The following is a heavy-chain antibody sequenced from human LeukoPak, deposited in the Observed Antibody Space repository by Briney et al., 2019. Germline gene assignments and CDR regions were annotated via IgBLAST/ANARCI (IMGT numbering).Heavy chain of an antibody. CDR3: ARDGGYASFFDY. Sequence: PGGSLRLSCAASGFTFSSYAMSWVRQAPGKGLEWVSAISGSGGSTYYADSVKGRFTISRGNSKNTLYLQMNSLRAEDTAVYYCARDGGYASFFDYWGQGTLVTVSS. CDR1: GFTFSSYA. D-gene: IGHD5-12*01. V-gene: IGHV3-23*01. CDR2: ISGSGGST. J-gene: IGHJ4*02.